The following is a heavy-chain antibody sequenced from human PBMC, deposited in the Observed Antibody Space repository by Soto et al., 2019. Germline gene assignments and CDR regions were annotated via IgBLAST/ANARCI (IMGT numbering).Heavy chain of an antibody. CDR2: INPSGGST. V-gene: IGHV1-46*01. Sequence: QVQLVQSGAEVKKPGASVKVSCKASGYTFISNHIHWVRQAPGQGLEWMGIINPSGGSTTYAQRFQGRVIMTRDTSTSTVYMELSSLRSEDTAVYYCAMAFNNWFDPWGQGTLVTVSS. D-gene: IGHD2-8*01. CDR3: AMAFNNWFDP. CDR1: GYTFISNH. J-gene: IGHJ5*02.